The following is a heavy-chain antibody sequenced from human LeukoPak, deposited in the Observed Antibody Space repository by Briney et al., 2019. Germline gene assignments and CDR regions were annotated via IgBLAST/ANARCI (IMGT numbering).Heavy chain of an antibody. CDR2: IYYSGST. V-gene: IGHV4-59*08. D-gene: IGHD6-13*01. Sequence: SETLSLTCTVSGGSISSYYWSWIRQPPGKGLEWIGYIYYSGSTNYNPSLKSRVTISVDTSKNQFSLKLSSVTAADTAVYYCARHVGAAAAARWFDPWGQGTLVTVSS. CDR3: ARHVGAAAAARWFDP. J-gene: IGHJ5*02. CDR1: GGSISSYY.